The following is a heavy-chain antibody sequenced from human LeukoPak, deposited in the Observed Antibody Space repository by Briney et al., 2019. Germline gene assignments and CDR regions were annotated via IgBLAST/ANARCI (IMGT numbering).Heavy chain of an antibody. V-gene: IGHV4-38-2*02. CDR1: YYSISNTYY. D-gene: IGHD3-10*01. Sequence: SETLSLTCTVSYYSISNTYYWGWIRQPPGKGLEWIGNIHHSGSTNYNPSLKSRVTISVDTSKNQFSLKLSSVTAADTAVYYCARGSNYYGSAPAWGQGTMVTVSS. CDR2: IHHSGST. CDR3: ARGSNYYGSAPA. J-gene: IGHJ3*01.